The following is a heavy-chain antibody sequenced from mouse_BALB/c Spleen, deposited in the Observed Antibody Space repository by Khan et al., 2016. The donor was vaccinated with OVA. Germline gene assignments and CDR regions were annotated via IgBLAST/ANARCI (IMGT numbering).Heavy chain of an antibody. J-gene: IGHJ4*01. CDR2: ISYSGST. D-gene: IGHD1-1*01. CDR3: ARDSTRYNYAMDY. Sequence: EVQLQESGPGLVKPSQSLSLSCTATGYSITSDYAWNWIRQFPGNKLEWMGYISYSGSTNYNPALKSRTSITRDTSKNQFFLQLNSVTTEDSATYYCARDSTRYNYAMDYWGQGTSVTVSA. V-gene: IGHV3-2*02. CDR1: GYSITSDYA.